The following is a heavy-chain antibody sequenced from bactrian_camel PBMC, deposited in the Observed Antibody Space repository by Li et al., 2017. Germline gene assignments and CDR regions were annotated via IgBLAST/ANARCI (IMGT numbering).Heavy chain of an antibody. CDR2: IYFRNGRT. CDR3: AVDRGTGCKFRAGTAY. J-gene: IGHJ4*01. D-gene: IGHD6*01. CDR1: PYLDNSVY. V-gene: IGHV3S40*01. Sequence: DVQLVESGGGSVQAGGSLRLSCAGPPYLDNSVYMAWFRQSPGTEREGVAAIYFRNGRTYYSDAVKGRFTIVVDNAKDTMYLQMNNLNQEDTVRYYCAVDRGTGCKFRAGTAYWGQGTQVTVS.